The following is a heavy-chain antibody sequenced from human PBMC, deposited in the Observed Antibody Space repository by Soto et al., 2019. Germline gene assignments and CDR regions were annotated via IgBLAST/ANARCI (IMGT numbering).Heavy chain of an antibody. CDR1: GGSISSSSYY. D-gene: IGHD3-10*01. J-gene: IGHJ6*03. Sequence: SETLSLTCTVSGGSISSSSYYWGCIRQPPGKGLDWIGSIYYSGSTYYNPSLKSRVTISVDTSKNQFSLKLSSVTAADTAVYYCARAITMVRGVILYYYYLLAVWGKGTTVLVSS. V-gene: IGHV4-39*01. CDR2: IYYSGST. CDR3: ARAITMVRGVILYYYYLLAV.